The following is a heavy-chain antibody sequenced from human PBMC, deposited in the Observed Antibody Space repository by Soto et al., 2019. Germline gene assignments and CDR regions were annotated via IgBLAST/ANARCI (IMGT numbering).Heavy chain of an antibody. D-gene: IGHD3-9*01. Sequence: EVQLLESGGGLVQPGGSLRLSCAASGFTFSSYAMSWVRQAPGKGLEWVPAISGSGGSTYYADSVKGRFTISRDNSKNTLYLQMNSLRAEDTAVYYCAKDIVTPYYDILTGYYTTPGGFDPWGQGTLVTVSS. V-gene: IGHV3-23*01. CDR1: GFTFSSYA. J-gene: IGHJ5*02. CDR3: AKDIVTPYYDILTGYYTTPGGFDP. CDR2: ISGSGGST.